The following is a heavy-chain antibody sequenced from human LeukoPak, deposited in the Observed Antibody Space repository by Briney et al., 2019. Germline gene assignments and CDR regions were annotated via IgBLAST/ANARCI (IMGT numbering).Heavy chain of an antibody. J-gene: IGHJ5*02. CDR2: ISNDGRNE. CDR1: GFPFSSYG. CDR3: AKDYSIPPAPGGLYNWFAP. V-gene: IGHV3-30*18. D-gene: IGHD2-8*02. Sequence: PGGSLRLSCAASGFPFSSYGMHWVRQAPGKGLEWVAVISNDGRNEFYADSVKGRFTISRDTSKSTLYLQMNSLTTEDTAVYYCAKDYSIPPAPGGLYNWFAPWGQGTLVTVSS.